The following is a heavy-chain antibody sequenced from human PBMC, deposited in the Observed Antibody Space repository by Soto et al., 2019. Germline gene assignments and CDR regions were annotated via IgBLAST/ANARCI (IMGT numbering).Heavy chain of an antibody. V-gene: IGHV1-46*01. Sequence: ASVKVSCKASGYTFTSQNMHWVRQAPGQGLEWMGVINPSIGTTTYAQKFQGRVTMTGDASTSTAYMEVSSLRSEDTAVYYCTSVETQRYYYGMDVWGQGTTVTVSS. CDR3: TSVETQRYYYGMDV. D-gene: IGHD2-15*01. CDR2: INPSIGTT. CDR1: GYTFTSQN. J-gene: IGHJ6*02.